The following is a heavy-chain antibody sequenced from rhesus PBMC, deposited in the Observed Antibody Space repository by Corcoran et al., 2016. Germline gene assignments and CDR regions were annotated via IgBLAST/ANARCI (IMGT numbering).Heavy chain of an antibody. J-gene: IGHJ4*01. V-gene: IGHV4S11*01. CDR3: ARGPWTVAATSWDFDY. CDR2: FFGSGRCT. CDR1: CGSISSNY. D-gene: IGHD4-29*01. Sequence: QVQLQESGPGLVKPLETLSLTCAVSCGSISSNYWSWIRQPHGKGLEWIGYFFGSGRCTNYNPSLKVRFTLSVDTSKNPFSLKLSSVTAEDTAVYYCARGPWTVAATSWDFDYWGQGVLVTVSS.